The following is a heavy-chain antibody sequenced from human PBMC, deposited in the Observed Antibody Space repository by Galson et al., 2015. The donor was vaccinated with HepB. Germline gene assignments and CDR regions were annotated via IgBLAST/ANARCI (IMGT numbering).Heavy chain of an antibody. D-gene: IGHD6-19*01. CDR1: GFTFSTYA. CDR2: ISGGGDST. CDR3: AKDLGGRPQWLTSFPGEADY. J-gene: IGHJ4*02. Sequence: SLRLSCAASGFTFSTYAMSWVRQAPGKGLEWVSGISGGGDSTYYADSVKGRFTISRDNSKNTLYLQMNSLRAGDTAVYYCAKDLGGRPQWLTSFPGEADYWGQGTLVTVSS. V-gene: IGHV3-23*01.